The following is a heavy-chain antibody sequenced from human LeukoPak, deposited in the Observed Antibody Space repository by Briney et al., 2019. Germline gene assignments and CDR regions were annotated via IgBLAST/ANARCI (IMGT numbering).Heavy chain of an antibody. Sequence: PGGSLRLSCAASGFTFSSYWMSWVRQAPGKGLEWVANIKQDGSEKYYVDSVKGRFTISRDNAKNSLYLQMNSLRAEDTAVYYCARVLLWFGEPYYFDYWGQGTLVTVSS. CDR1: GFTFSSYW. CDR2: IKQDGSEK. CDR3: ARVLLWFGEPYYFDY. V-gene: IGHV3-7*01. J-gene: IGHJ4*02. D-gene: IGHD3-10*01.